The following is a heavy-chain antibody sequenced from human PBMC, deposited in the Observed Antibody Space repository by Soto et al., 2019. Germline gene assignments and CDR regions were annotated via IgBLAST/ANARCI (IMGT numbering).Heavy chain of an antibody. V-gene: IGHV3-74*01. CDR1: GFTFSSYW. J-gene: IGHJ1*01. CDR2: ISTDASST. CDR3: ARLPNKSPQN. Sequence: EVQLVESGGGLVQPGGSLRLSCAASGFTFSSYWMHWVRQAPGKGLVWVSSISTDASSTSYADPVKGSFTISRDNAKNTLYLQMNSVRAEDTAVYYCARLPNKSPQNWGQGTLVIVSP.